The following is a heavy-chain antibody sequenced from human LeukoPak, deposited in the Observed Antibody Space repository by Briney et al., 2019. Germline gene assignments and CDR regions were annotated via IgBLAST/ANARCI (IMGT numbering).Heavy chain of an antibody. J-gene: IGHJ5*02. D-gene: IGHD3-22*01. CDR2: ISWNSGSI. CDR1: GFTFDDYA. V-gene: IGHV3-9*01. CDR3: AKDQSMYYYDSSGYFYNWFDP. Sequence: GRSLRLSCAASGFTFDDYAMHWVRQAPGKGLEWVSGISWNSGSIGYADSVKGRFTISRDNAKNSLYLQMNSLRAEDTALYYCAKDQSMYYYDSSGYFYNWFDPWGQGTLVTVSS.